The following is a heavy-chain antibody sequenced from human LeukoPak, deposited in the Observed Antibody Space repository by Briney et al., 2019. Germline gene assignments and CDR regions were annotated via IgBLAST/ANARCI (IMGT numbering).Heavy chain of an antibody. CDR2: IIPIFGTA. CDR3: ARERVDSSGYSLGY. D-gene: IGHD3-22*01. Sequence: ASVKVSCKASGGTFSSYAISWVRQAPGQGLEWMGGIIPIFGTANYAQKFQGRVTITADESTSTAYMELSSLRAEDTAVYYCARERVDSSGYSLGYWGQGTLVTVSS. CDR1: GGTFSSYA. J-gene: IGHJ4*02. V-gene: IGHV1-69*01.